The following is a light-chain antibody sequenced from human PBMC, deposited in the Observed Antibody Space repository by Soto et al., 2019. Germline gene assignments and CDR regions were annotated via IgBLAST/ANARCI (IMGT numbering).Light chain of an antibody. CDR2: KVS. V-gene: IGKV2-30*01. CDR1: QSLVYSDGNTY. CDR3: MQGISFT. J-gene: IGKJ1*01. Sequence: IVLTQSPLSLSVTLGQPASISCRSSQSLVYSDGNTYLNWFHQRPGQSPRRLIHKVSNRDSGVPDRFSGSGPDTDFTLSISRVEADDVGVFYCMQGISFTFGQGTKVDIK.